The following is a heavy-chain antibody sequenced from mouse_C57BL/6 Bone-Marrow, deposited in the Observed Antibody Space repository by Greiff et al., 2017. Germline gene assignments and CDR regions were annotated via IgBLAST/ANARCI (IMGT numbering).Heavy chain of an antibody. CDR3: TRGWLLPYYFDY. CDR1: GYTFTDYE. J-gene: IGHJ2*01. Sequence: VKLQQSGAELVRPGASVTLSCKASGYTFTDYEMHWVKQTPVHGLEWIGAIDPETGGTAYNQKFKGKAILTTDKSSSTAYMELRSLTSEDSAVYYCTRGWLLPYYFDYWGQGTTLTVSS. V-gene: IGHV1-15*01. D-gene: IGHD2-3*01. CDR2: IDPETGGT.